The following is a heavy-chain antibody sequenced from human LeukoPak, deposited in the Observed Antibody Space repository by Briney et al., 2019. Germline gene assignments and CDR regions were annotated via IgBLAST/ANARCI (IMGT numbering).Heavy chain of an antibody. D-gene: IGHD3-10*01. V-gene: IGHV1-69*05. CDR2: IIPIFGTG. CDR3: ASTLGGYYFDY. J-gene: IGHJ4*02. Sequence: ASVXXSCKASGGTFISYAISWVGQAHGQGSEWMGGIIPIFGTGNYAQKFQGRGRITREEDTRTAYMEMSSLRSEDTAVYYCASTLGGYYFDYWGQGTLVTVSS. CDR1: GGTFISYA.